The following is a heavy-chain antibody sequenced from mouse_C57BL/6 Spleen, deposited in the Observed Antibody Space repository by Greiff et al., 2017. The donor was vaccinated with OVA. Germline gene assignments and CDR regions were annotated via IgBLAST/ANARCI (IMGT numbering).Heavy chain of an antibody. D-gene: IGHD1-1*01. CDR2: IDPETGGT. CDR1: GYTFTDYE. Sequence: QVQLQQSGAELVRPGASVTLSCKASGYTFTDYEMRWVKQTPVHGLEWIGAIDPETGGTAYNQKFKGKAILTADKSSSTAYMELRSLTSEDSAVYYCTRDLGSPYAMDYWGQGTSVTVSS. J-gene: IGHJ4*01. V-gene: IGHV1-15*01. CDR3: TRDLGSPYAMDY.